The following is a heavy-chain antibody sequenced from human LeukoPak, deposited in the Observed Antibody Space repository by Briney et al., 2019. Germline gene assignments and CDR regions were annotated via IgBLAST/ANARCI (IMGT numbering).Heavy chain of an antibody. Sequence: SETLSLTCTVSGGSISSGDYYWSWIRQPPGKGLEWIGYIYYSGSTYYNPSLKSRVTISVDTSKNQFSLKLSSVTAADTAVYYCARLPVTNYYMDVWGKGTTVTVSS. CDR2: IYYSGST. D-gene: IGHD4-17*01. CDR3: ARLPVTNYYMDV. CDR1: GGSISSGDYY. V-gene: IGHV4-30-4*08. J-gene: IGHJ6*03.